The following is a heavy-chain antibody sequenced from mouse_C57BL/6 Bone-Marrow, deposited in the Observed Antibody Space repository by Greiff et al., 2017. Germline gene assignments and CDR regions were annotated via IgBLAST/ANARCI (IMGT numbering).Heavy chain of an antibody. Sequence: LQESGPELVKPGASVKISCKASGYTFTDYYINWVKQRPGQGLEWIGWIYPGSGNTKYNEKFKGKATLTVDTSSRPAYMQLSSLTSEDAAVYFCARPYYCYYYAMDYWGQGTSVTVSS. J-gene: IGHJ4*01. D-gene: IGHD1-2*01. CDR3: ARPYYCYYYAMDY. CDR2: IYPGSGNT. CDR1: GYTFTDYY. V-gene: IGHV1-84*01.